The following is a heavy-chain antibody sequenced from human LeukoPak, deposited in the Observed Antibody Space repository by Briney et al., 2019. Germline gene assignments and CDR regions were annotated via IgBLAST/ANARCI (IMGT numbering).Heavy chain of an antibody. D-gene: IGHD5-12*01. Sequence: GGSLRLSCSVSGFTFSNYAMHWVRQAPGKGLQFLSSINSNGGNTYYADSVKGRFTISRDNSKSKLYLQMNRLRSEDTAVYYCVKSGYSSSSDVDYWGQGTLVTVSS. V-gene: IGHV3-64D*09. CDR1: GFTFSNYA. CDR3: VKSGYSSSSDVDY. CDR2: INSNGGNT. J-gene: IGHJ4*02.